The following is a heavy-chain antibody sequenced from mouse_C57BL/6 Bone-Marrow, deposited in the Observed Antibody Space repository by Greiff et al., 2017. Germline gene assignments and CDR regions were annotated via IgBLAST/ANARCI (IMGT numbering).Heavy chain of an antibody. J-gene: IGHJ1*03. CDR1: GYTFTDYY. V-gene: IGHV1-76*01. Sequence: QVQLQQSGAELVRPGASVKLSCKAFGYTFTDYYINWVKQRPGQGLEWIARIYPGSGNTYYNEKFKGKATLTAEKSSSTAYMQLSSLTSEDSAVYFCARGDYGSSYWYFDVWGTGTTVTVSS. CDR2: IYPGSGNT. CDR3: ARGDYGSSYWYFDV. D-gene: IGHD1-1*01.